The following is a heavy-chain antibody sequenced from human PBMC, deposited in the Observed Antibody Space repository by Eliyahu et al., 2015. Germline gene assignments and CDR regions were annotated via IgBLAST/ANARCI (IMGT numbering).Heavy chain of an antibody. V-gene: IGHV1-8*01. CDR1: GYTFXSXD. CDR3: ARGRRGQLERRAVFWFDP. D-gene: IGHD1-1*01. Sequence: QVQLVQSGAEVKKPGASVKVSCKASGYTFXSXDINWVRQATGQXLEWMGWMNPNSGNTGYAQKFQGRVTMTRNXSISTADMELSSLRSEDTAVYYCARGRRGQLERRAVFWFDPWGQGTLVTVSS. J-gene: IGHJ5*02. CDR2: MNPNSGNT.